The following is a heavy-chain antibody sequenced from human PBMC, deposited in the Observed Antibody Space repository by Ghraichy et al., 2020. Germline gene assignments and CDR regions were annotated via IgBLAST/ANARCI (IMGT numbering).Heavy chain of an antibody. CDR2: ISHSGSA. J-gene: IGHJ6*02. V-gene: IGHV4-34*01. D-gene: IGHD6-6*01. CDR1: GGSLSGYF. Sequence: SETLSLTCAVYGGSLSGYFWSWIRQPPGKGLECIGEISHSGSATYNPSLKSRVTISLGTANNQFSLELSSVTAADTAIYYCARSKRSPARAYYYYGLDVWGQGTTVTVSS. CDR3: ARSKRSPARAYYYYGLDV.